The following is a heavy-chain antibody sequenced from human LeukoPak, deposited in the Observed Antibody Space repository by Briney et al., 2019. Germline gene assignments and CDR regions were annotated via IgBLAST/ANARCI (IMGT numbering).Heavy chain of an antibody. CDR2: INTDGSST. CDR3: ARDTYDSSGYYYGPFDY. D-gene: IGHD3-22*01. CDR1: GFTFTSYW. J-gene: IGHJ4*02. Sequence: GGSLRLSCAASGFTFTSYWMHWVRQAPGKGLVWVSRINTDGSSTSYADSVKGRFTISRDNAKNTLYLQMNSLRAEDTAVYHCARDTYDSSGYYYGPFDYWGQGTLATVSS. V-gene: IGHV3-74*01.